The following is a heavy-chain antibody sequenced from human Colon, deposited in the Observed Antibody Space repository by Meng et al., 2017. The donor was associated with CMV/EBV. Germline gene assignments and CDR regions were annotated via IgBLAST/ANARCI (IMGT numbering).Heavy chain of an antibody. CDR1: GDSIKTCGFY. J-gene: IGHJ5*02. V-gene: IGHV4-31*03. Sequence: SETLSLTCTVSGDSIKTCGFYWSWIRQLPGKGLEWIGHTYHSGITSYNPSLSSRVTITVDTSPNQFSLKLTSVTAADTGIYYCARGYNRFHPWGQGTLVTVSS. CDR2: TYHSGIT. CDR3: ARGYNRFHP. D-gene: IGHD1-14*01.